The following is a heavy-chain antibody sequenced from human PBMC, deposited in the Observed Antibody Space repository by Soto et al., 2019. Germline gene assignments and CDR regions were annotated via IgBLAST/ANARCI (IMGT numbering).Heavy chain of an antibody. Sequence: SETLSLTCAVSGASVSGQYWSWIRQPPGKGLEWVGEIIPTGSTTYNPSLKSRLSFSLDTSKNHFSLNLSSVSVADTAVYYCARGGITMAWNYYYYGMDVWGQGITVTVSS. CDR1: GASVSGQY. V-gene: IGHV4-34*01. CDR2: IIPTGST. CDR3: ARGGITMAWNYYYYGMDV. D-gene: IGHD3-10*01. J-gene: IGHJ6*02.